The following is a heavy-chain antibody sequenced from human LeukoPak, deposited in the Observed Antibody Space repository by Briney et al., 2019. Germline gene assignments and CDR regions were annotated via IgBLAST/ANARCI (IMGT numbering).Heavy chain of an antibody. D-gene: IGHD6-6*01. CDR2: IWYDGSNK. Sequence: GGSLRLSCAASGFTFSSYGMHWVRQAPGKGLEWVAVIWYDGSNKYYADSVKGRFTISRDNSKNTLYLQMGSLRAEDMAVYYCARTSIAAREADYWGQGTLVTVSS. CDR1: GFTFSSYG. J-gene: IGHJ4*02. CDR3: ARTSIAAREADY. V-gene: IGHV3-33*01.